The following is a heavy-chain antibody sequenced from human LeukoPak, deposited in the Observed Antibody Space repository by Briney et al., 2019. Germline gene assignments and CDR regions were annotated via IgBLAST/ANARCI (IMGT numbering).Heavy chain of an antibody. CDR2: ISGSGGST. Sequence: PGGSLRLSCAASGFTFSSYAMSWVRQAPGKGLEWVSAISGSGGSTYYADSVKGRFTISRDNSKNTLYLQMNSLSAEDTAVYYCAKRLSSGSPSYYYYYYGMDVWGQGATVTVSS. V-gene: IGHV3-23*01. J-gene: IGHJ6*02. CDR3: AKRLSSGSPSYYYYYYGMDV. D-gene: IGHD3-10*01. CDR1: GFTFSSYA.